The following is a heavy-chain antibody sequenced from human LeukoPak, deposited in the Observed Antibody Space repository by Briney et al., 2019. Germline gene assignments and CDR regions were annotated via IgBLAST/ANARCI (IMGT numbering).Heavy chain of an antibody. CDR2: INTDGST. CDR1: GFTFSNTW. Sequence: GGSLGLSCEASGFTFSNTWMHWFRQAPGKALVWVSRINTDGSTTYADSVKGRFTISRDNAKNALYLQMHSLSVEDTAVYYCARDRYYAVDVWGQGTTVTVSS. V-gene: IGHV3-74*01. D-gene: IGHD2-2*01. J-gene: IGHJ6*02. CDR3: ARDRYYAVDV.